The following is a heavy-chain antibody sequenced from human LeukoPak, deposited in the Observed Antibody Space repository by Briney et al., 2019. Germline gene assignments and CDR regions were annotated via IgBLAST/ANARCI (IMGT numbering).Heavy chain of an antibody. CDR1: GGSFSGYY. Sequence: KTSETLSLTCAVYGGSFSGYYWSWIRQPPGKGLEWIGEINHSGSTNYNPSLKSRVTISVDTSKNQFSLKLSSVTAADTAVYYCARVPCSGGSCYSVDPLVGDTSDYFDYWGQGTLVTVSS. CDR2: INHSGST. J-gene: IGHJ4*02. V-gene: IGHV4-34*01. CDR3: ARVPCSGGSCYSVDPLVGDTSDYFDY. D-gene: IGHD2-15*01.